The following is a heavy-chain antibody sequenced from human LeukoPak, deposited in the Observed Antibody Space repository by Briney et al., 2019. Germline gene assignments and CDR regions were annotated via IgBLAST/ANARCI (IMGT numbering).Heavy chain of an antibody. D-gene: IGHD1-20*01. CDR1: GGSFSGYY. CDR2: IYYSGST. V-gene: IGHV4-30-4*08. CDR3: ASQYNWNRIDY. Sequence: SETLSLTCAVYGGSFSGYYWSWIRQPPGKGLEWIGYIYYSGSTYYNPSLKSRVTISVDTSKNQFSLKLSSVTAADTAVYYCASQYNWNRIDYWGQGTLVTVSS. J-gene: IGHJ4*02.